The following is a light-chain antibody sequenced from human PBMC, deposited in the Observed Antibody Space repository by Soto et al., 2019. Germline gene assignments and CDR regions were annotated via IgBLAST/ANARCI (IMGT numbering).Light chain of an antibody. CDR1: SSNIGSNY. Sequence: QSVLTQPPSASGTPGQRVTISCSGSSSNIGSNYVSWYQQLPGTAPKLLIYRNNQRPSGVPDRFSGSKSGTSASLAISGLRSEDEADSYCAAWDDSLSGPVFGGGTKLTVL. CDR3: AAWDDSLSGPV. V-gene: IGLV1-47*01. J-gene: IGLJ2*01. CDR2: RNN.